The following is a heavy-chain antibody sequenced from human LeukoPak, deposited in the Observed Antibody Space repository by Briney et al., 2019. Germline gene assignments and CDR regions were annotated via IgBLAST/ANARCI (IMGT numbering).Heavy chain of an antibody. Sequence: GGSLRLSCAASGFTFSSYSMNWVRQAPGKGLEWVSSISSTSSYIYYADSLKGRFTISRDNAKNSLYLQMNSLRAEDTAVYYCARHRTRGVGFDYWGQGTLVTVSS. D-gene: IGHD3-10*01. CDR1: GFTFSSYS. CDR3: ARHRTRGVGFDY. J-gene: IGHJ4*02. CDR2: ISSTSSYI. V-gene: IGHV3-21*01.